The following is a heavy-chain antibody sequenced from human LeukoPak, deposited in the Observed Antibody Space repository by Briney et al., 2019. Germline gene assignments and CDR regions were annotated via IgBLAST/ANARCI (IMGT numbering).Heavy chain of an antibody. CDR3: ARAGIVGATGSYNWFDP. V-gene: IGHV4-59*12. D-gene: IGHD1-26*01. CDR2: IYYSGST. Sequence: SETLSLTCTVSGGSISSYYWSWIRQPPGKGLEWIGYIYYSGSTNYNPSLKSRVTISVDKSKNQFSLKLSSVTAADTAVYYCARAGIVGATGSYNWFDPWGQGTLVTVSS. CDR1: GGSISSYY. J-gene: IGHJ5*02.